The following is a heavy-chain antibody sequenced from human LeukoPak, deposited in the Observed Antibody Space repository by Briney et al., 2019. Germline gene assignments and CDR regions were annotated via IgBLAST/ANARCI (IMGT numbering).Heavy chain of an antibody. J-gene: IGHJ6*03. V-gene: IGHV3-48*04. D-gene: IGHD6-6*01. CDR1: GFTFSSYS. Sequence: GGSLRLSCAASGFTFSSYSMNWVRQAPGKGLEWVSYISSSGSTIYYADSVKGRFTISRDNAKNSLYLQMNSLRAEDTAVYYCARNLAAQPLYYYYYSMDVWGKGTTVTVSS. CDR2: ISSSGSTI. CDR3: ARNLAAQPLYYYYYSMDV.